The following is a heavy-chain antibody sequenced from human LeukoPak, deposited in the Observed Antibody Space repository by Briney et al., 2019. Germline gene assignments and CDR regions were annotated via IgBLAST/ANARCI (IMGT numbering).Heavy chain of an antibody. CDR2: IYYSGST. CDR1: GGSISSSSYY. J-gene: IGHJ5*02. V-gene: IGHV4-39*07. CDR3: ARYSYCSSTSCYGYNWFDP. D-gene: IGHD2-2*01. Sequence: SETLSLTCTVSGGSISSSSYYWGWIRQPPGKGLEWIGSIYYSGSTYYNPSLKSRVTISVDTSKNQFSLKLSSVTAADTAVYYCARYSYCSSTSCYGYNWFDPWGQGTLVTVSS.